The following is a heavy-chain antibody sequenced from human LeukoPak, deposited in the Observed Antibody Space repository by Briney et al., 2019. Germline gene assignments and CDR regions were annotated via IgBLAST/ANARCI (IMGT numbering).Heavy chain of an antibody. Sequence: GGSLRLSCAASGFTFSSYSMNWVRQAPGKGLEWVSSISSSSSYIYYADSVKGRFTISRDNAKNSLYLQMNSLRAEDTAVYYCAGEKEGWFGELSGYFDYWGQGTLVTVSS. J-gene: IGHJ4*02. D-gene: IGHD3-10*01. CDR2: ISSSSSYI. CDR1: GFTFSSYS. CDR3: AGEKEGWFGELSGYFDY. V-gene: IGHV3-21*01.